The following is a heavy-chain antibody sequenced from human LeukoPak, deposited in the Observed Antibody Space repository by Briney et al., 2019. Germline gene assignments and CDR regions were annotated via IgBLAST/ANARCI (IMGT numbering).Heavy chain of an antibody. CDR1: GFTFSSYA. V-gene: IGHV3-30-3*02. CDR2: ISYDGSNK. Sequence: GRSLRLSCAAPGFTFSSYAMHWVRQAPGKGLEWVAVISYDGSNKYYADSVKGRFTVSRDNAKNSLYLQMNSLRAEDTAVFYCAKHYGPGDWGQGTLVTVSS. D-gene: IGHD4-17*01. J-gene: IGHJ4*02. CDR3: AKHYGPGD.